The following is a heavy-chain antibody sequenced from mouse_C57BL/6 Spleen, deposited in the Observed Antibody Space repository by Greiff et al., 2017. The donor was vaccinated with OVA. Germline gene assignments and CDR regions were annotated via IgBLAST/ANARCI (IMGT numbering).Heavy chain of an antibody. D-gene: IGHD2-4*01. Sequence: VQLLQSGGGLVKPGGSLKLSCAASGFTFSDYGMHWVRQAPEKGLEWVAYISSGSSTIYYADTVKGRFTISRANAKNTLFLQMTSLRSEDTAMYYGARDDYDPGDYFDYWGQGTTLTVSS. V-gene: IGHV5-17*01. CDR1: GFTFSDYG. CDR2: ISSGSSTI. CDR3: ARDDYDPGDYFDY. J-gene: IGHJ2*01.